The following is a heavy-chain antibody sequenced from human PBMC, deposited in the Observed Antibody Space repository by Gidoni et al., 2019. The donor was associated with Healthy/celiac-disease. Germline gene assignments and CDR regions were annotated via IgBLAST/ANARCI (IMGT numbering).Heavy chain of an antibody. CDR1: GSSISSGSY. V-gene: IGHV4-38-2*01. CDR2: ISHSGST. CDR3: ARLRIAAAGNDAFDI. D-gene: IGHD6-13*01. J-gene: IGHJ3*02. Sequence: QVQLQESGPGLVKPSETLSPTSAVSGSSISSGSYWGWIRQPPGKGLEWIGSISHSGSTYYNPSLKSRVTISVDTSKNQFSLKLSSVTAADTAVYYCARLRIAAAGNDAFDIWGQGTMVTVSS.